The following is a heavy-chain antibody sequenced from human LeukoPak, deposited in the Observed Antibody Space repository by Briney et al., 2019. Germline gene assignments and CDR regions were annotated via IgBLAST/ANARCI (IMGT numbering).Heavy chain of an antibody. D-gene: IGHD2-21*02. J-gene: IGHJ3*02. CDR1: GFTFSSYS. Sequence: QPGGSLRHCCAASGFTFSSYSMNWVRQAPGKGLEWVSYISSGSSTIYYADSVKGRFTISRDNAKDSLCLQMNSLRDEDTAVYYCARENIVVVTAIRPAFAIGGQGTMVTVSS. CDR2: ISSGSSTI. CDR3: ARENIVVVTAIRPAFAI. V-gene: IGHV3-48*02.